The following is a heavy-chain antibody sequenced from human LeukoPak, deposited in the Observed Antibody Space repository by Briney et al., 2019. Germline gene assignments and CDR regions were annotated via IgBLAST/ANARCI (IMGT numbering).Heavy chain of an antibody. J-gene: IGHJ4*02. D-gene: IGHD5-18*01. Sequence: SETLSLTCAVYGGSFSGYYWNWIRQPLGKGLEWIGEINHFGRTKYNPSLKSRVTISGDTSKNQFSLKMNSLTAADTAVYYCARSYRAHQTFYSSHFFDYWGQGTLVTVSS. CDR3: ARSYRAHQTFYSSHFFDY. CDR2: INHFGRT. V-gene: IGHV4-34*01. CDR1: GGSFSGYY.